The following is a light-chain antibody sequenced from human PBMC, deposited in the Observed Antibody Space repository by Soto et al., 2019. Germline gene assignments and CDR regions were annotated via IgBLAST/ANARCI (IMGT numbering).Light chain of an antibody. V-gene: IGKV3-11*01. CDR1: QSVSSY. CDR3: QQRSNWPSNT. Sequence: EIVLTQSPATLSLSPGERATLSCRASQSVSSYLAWYQQKPGQAPRLLIYDASNRATGIPARFSGSGSVTDFTLTISSLEPEDFAVDYCQQRSNWPSNTFGHGTKLEIK. CDR2: DAS. J-gene: IGKJ2*01.